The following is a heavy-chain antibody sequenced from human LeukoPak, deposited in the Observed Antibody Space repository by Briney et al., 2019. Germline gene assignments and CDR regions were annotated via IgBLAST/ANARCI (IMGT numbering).Heavy chain of an antibody. D-gene: IGHD2-15*01. CDR3: AKDSRRYCSGGSCYGGRGYYYYYGMDV. J-gene: IGHJ6*02. CDR1: GFTFSSYG. CDR2: ISYDGSNK. Sequence: PGRSLRLSCAASGFTFSSYGMHWVRQAPGKGLEWVAVISYDGSNKYYADSAKGRFTISRDNSKNTLYLQMNSLRAEDTAVYYCAKDSRRYCSGGSCYGGRGYYYYYGMDVWGQGTTVTVSS. V-gene: IGHV3-30*18.